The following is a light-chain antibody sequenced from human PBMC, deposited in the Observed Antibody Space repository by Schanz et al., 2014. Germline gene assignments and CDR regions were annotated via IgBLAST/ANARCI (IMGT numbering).Light chain of an antibody. CDR1: QSVSRN. CDR3: QQANSFPPFT. Sequence: EIVMTQSPATLSVSPGEGATLSCRASQSVSRNLAWYQQKPGQAPRLLMYGASTRAAGVAARFSGSGSGTEFTLTIRSLQSEDFATYYCQQANSFPPFTFGQGTKLEI. V-gene: IGKV3-15*01. CDR2: GAS. J-gene: IGKJ2*01.